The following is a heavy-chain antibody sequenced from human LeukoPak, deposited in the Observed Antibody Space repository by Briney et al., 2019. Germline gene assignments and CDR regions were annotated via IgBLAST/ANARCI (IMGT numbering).Heavy chain of an antibody. Sequence: PGGSLRLSCAASGFTVSSNYMSWVRQAPGKGLEWVSVIYSGGSTYYADSVKGRFTISRRNSKSTLYLQMNSLRAEDTAVYYCARGLLQTHYYYYGMDVWGQGTTVTVSS. CDR3: ARGLLQTHYYYYGMDV. J-gene: IGHJ6*02. CDR1: GFTVSSNY. D-gene: IGHD2-15*01. CDR2: IYSGGST. V-gene: IGHV3-53*04.